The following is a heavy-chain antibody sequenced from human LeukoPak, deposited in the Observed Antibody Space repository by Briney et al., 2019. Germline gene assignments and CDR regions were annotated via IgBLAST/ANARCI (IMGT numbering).Heavy chain of an antibody. D-gene: IGHD3-16*02. Sequence: PSETLSLTCTVSGGSISSYYWSWIRQPPGKGLEWIGEINHSGSTNYNPSLKSRVTISVDTSKNQFSLKLSSVTAADTAVYYCASRGGYYDYVWGSYRLDYWGQGTLVTVSS. CDR3: ASRGGYYDYVWGSYRLDY. V-gene: IGHV4-34*01. CDR1: GGSISSYY. J-gene: IGHJ4*02. CDR2: INHSGST.